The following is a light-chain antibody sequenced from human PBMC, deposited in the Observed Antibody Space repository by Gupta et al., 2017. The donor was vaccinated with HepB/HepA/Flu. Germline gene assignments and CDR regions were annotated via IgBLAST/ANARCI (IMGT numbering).Light chain of an antibody. CDR2: GNT. V-gene: IGLV1-40*01. CDR3: QSYDSSLSGVV. Sequence: QSVLTQPPSVSGAPGQRVTIPCTGSSSNIGAGYDVQWYQYLPGTAPKPLIYGNTNRPSGVPDRFSGSKSGTSASLAITGLRPEDEADYYCQSYDSSLSGVVFGGGTKLAVL. CDR1: SSNIGAGYD. J-gene: IGLJ2*01.